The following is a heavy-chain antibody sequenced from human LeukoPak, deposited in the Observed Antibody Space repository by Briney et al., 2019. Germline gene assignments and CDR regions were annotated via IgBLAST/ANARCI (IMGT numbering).Heavy chain of an antibody. CDR1: GGSISSYY. D-gene: IGHD1-26*01. CDR3: ARAGIVGATTVYYYYGMDV. Sequence: SETLSLTCTVSGGSISSYYWSWIRQPPGKGLEWIGYIYYSGSTNYNPSLKSRVTISVDTSKNQFSLKLSSVTAADTAVYYCARAGIVGATTVYYYYGMDVWGQGTTVTVSS. J-gene: IGHJ6*02. V-gene: IGHV4-59*08. CDR2: IYYSGST.